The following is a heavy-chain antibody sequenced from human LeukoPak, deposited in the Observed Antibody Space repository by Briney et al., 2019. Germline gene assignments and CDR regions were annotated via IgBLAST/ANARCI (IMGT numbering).Heavy chain of an antibody. J-gene: IGHJ4*01. CDR3: ARDRGIAAAGTGY. Sequence: GGSLRLSCAASGFTFSSYSMNWVRQAPGKGLEWVSYISSSSSTIYYADSVKGRFTISRDNAKNSLYLQMNSLRAEDTAVYYCARDRGIAAAGTGYWGHGTLVTVSS. CDR1: GFTFSSYS. D-gene: IGHD6-13*01. V-gene: IGHV3-48*01. CDR2: ISSSSSTI.